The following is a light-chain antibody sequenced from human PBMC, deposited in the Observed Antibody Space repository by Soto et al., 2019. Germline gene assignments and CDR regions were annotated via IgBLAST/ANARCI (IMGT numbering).Light chain of an antibody. V-gene: IGLV2-14*01. CDR2: DFS. Sequence: QSVLTQPASVSGSPGQSITISCTGTSSDVVGFNYVSWYQQHPGKAPNFMIYDFSYRPLVVSTRFSGSKSGNTASLTISGLQAEDEADYYCNSYTTSNTRQIVFGTGTKVTVL. CDR3: NSYTTSNTRQIV. J-gene: IGLJ1*01. CDR1: SSDVVGFNY.